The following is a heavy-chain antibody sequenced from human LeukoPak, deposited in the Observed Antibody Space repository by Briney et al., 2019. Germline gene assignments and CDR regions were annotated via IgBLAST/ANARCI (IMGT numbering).Heavy chain of an antibody. Sequence: PGGSLRLSCAASGFTFSSYAMSWVRQAPGKGLEWVSAISGSGGSTYYADSVKGRFTISRDNSKNTLYLQMNSLRAEDTAVYYCARGDIVATNFDYWGQGTLVTVSS. CDR1: GFTFSSYA. CDR2: ISGSGGST. J-gene: IGHJ4*02. V-gene: IGHV3-23*01. CDR3: ARGDIVATNFDY. D-gene: IGHD5-12*01.